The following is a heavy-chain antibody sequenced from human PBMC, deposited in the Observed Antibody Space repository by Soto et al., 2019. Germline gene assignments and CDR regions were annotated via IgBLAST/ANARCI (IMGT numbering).Heavy chain of an antibody. D-gene: IGHD5-12*01. V-gene: IGHV1-2*04. J-gene: IGHJ6*03. CDR3: ARDRRGYSGYDGYYYYYMDV. CDR1: GYTFTGYY. Sequence: QVQLVQSGAEVKKPGASVKVSCKASGYTFTGYYMHWVRQAPGQGLEWMGWINPNSGGTNYAQKFQGWVTMTSDTAISTAYRELSRLRSDDTAVYYCARDRRGYSGYDGYYYYYMDVWGKGTTVTVSS. CDR2: INPNSGGT.